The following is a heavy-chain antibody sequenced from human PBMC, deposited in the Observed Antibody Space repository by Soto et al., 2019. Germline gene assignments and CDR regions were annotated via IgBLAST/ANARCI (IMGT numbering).Heavy chain of an antibody. CDR2: ISCCGGSA. CDR1: GFNFKKFA. V-gene: IGHV3-23*01. J-gene: IGHJ4*02. CDR3: AKADGQQWLIPHLDN. Sequence: PVGSVRLSCVASGFNFKKFAMAWVRQAAGEGLEWVSGISCCGGSASYADSVKGRFSIARDDSKNTVSLQLNSLRVEDTAQYYCAKADGQQWLIPHLDNWGQGTLVTVSS. D-gene: IGHD6-19*01.